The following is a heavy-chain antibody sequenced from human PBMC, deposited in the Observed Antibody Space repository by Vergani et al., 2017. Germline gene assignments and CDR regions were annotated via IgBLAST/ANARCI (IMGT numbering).Heavy chain of an antibody. CDR3: ARDGSRDIAVAGTPAYYYYGMDV. Sequence: QVQLVQSGAEVKKPGSSVKVSCKASGGTFSSYAISWVRQAPGQGLEWMGRIIPIFGTANYAQKFQGRVTITADESTSTAYMELSSLRSEDTAVYYCARDGSRDIAVAGTPAYYYYGMDVWGQGTTVTVSS. J-gene: IGHJ6*02. CDR1: GGTFSSYA. V-gene: IGHV1-69*18. D-gene: IGHD6-19*01. CDR2: IIPIFGTA.